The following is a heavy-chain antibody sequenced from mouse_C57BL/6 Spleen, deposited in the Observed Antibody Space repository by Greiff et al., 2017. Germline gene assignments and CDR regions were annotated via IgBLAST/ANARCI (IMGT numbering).Heavy chain of an antibody. V-gene: IGHV6-3*01. CDR2: IRLKSDNYAT. J-gene: IGHJ3*01. D-gene: IGHD1-1*02. Sequence: EVQRVESGGGLVQPGGSMKLSCVASGFTFSNYWMNWVRQSPEKGLEWVAQIRLKSDNYATHYAESVKGRFTISRDASKSSVYLQMNNLRAEDTGIYYCYYGPFAYWGQGTLVTVSA. CDR3: YYGPFAY. CDR1: GFTFSNYW.